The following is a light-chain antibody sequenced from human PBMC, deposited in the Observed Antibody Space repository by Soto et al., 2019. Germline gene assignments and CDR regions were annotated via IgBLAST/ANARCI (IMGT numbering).Light chain of an antibody. CDR1: SSDVGSYNL. Sequence: QSALTQPASVSGSPGQSITISCTGTSSDVGSYNLVSWYQQHPGKAPKLMIYEGNKRPSGISSRFSGSKSGNTASLTISGLQAEDEADYYCASYTSSSTSVIFGRGTKLTVL. J-gene: IGLJ2*01. CDR2: EGN. V-gene: IGLV2-14*02. CDR3: ASYTSSSTSVI.